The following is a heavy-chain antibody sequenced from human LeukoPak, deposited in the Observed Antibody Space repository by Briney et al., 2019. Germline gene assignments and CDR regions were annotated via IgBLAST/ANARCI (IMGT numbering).Heavy chain of an antibody. CDR2: IVVGSGNT. CDR3: AADPLRGDYGDHLGDHDAFDI. V-gene: IGHV1-58*01. Sequence: SVKVSCKASGFTFTSSAVQWVRQARGQRLEWIGWIVVGSGNTNYAQKFRERVTITRDMSTSTAYMELSSLRSEDTAVYYCAADPLRGDYGDHLGDHDAFDIWGQGTMVTVSS. CDR1: GFTFTSSA. D-gene: IGHD4-17*01. J-gene: IGHJ3*02.